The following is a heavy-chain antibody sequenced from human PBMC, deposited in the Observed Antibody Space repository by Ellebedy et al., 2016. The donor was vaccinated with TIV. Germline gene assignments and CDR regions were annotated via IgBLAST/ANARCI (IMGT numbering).Heavy chain of an antibody. CDR3: VQTNSREGYAFDI. CDR2: ISAYNGNT. V-gene: IGHV1-18*04. Sequence: ASVKVSCXASGYTFTSYGISWVRQAPGQGLEWMGWISAYNGNTNYAQKLQGRVTMTTDTSTSTAYMELRSLRSDDTAVYYCVQTNSREGYAFDIWGQGTMVTVSS. D-gene: IGHD1-26*01. J-gene: IGHJ3*02. CDR1: GYTFTSYG.